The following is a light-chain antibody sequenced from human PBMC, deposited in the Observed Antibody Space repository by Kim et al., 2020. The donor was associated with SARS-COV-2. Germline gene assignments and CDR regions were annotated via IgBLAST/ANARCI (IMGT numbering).Light chain of an antibody. J-gene: IGLJ2*01. V-gene: IGLV1-51*01. CDR1: SSNIGNNY. Sequence: GQKVTISCSGSSSNIGNNYVSWYQQLPGTAPQILIFDNNKRPSGIPDRFSGSKSGTSATLGITGLQTGDEADYYCGTWDSSLSAVLFGGGTQLTVL. CDR2: DNN. CDR3: GTWDSSLSAVL.